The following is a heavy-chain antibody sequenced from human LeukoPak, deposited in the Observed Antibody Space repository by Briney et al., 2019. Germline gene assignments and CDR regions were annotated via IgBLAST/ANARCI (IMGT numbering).Heavy chain of an antibody. D-gene: IGHD3-22*01. Sequence: SETLSLTCTVSGGSISSSSYYWGWIRQPPGKGLEWIGYIYHSGSTYYNPSLKSRVTISVDRSKNQFSLKLSSVTAADTAVYYCAREASYYDSSGVDYWGQGTLVTVSS. CDR3: AREASYYDSSGVDY. CDR1: GGSISSSSYY. CDR2: IYHSGST. J-gene: IGHJ4*02. V-gene: IGHV4-39*07.